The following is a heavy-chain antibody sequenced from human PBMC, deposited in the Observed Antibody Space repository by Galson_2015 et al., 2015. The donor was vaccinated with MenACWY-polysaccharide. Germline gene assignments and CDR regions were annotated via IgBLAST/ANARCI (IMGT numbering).Heavy chain of an antibody. CDR2: IRSKCCRGTR. CDR1: GIPFDGNP. V-gene: IGHV3-49*03. D-gene: IGHD1-26*01. J-gene: IGHJ5*02. Sequence: SPRLSSAACGIPFDGNPMSWFRQAPGRGLVSGGFIRSKCCRGTREYPASVKGRFTISRDDSKSIAYLQMNSLKIEDTVVYYCTRGGAGGSYFRFDPWGQGTLVTVSS. CDR3: TRGGAGGSYFRFDP.